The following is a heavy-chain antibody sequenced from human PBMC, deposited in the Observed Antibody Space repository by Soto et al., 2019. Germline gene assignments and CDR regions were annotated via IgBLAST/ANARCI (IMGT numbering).Heavy chain of an antibody. CDR2: ISRSSSYT. CDR1: GFTFSDYY. Sequence: QVQLVESGGGLVKPGGSLRLSCAASGFTFSDYYMSWIRQAPGKGLAWVSYISRSSSYTNYADSVKGRFTISRDNAKNSLYPQMNSLRAEDTAVYYCARVGEDWYFDLWGRGTLVTVSS. CDR3: ARVGEDWYFDL. V-gene: IGHV3-11*06. J-gene: IGHJ2*01. D-gene: IGHD3-16*01.